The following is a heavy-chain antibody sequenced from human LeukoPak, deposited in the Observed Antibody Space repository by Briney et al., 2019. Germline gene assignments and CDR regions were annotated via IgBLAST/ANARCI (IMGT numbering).Heavy chain of an antibody. CDR1: GGSISTGGYY. J-gene: IGHJ3*02. D-gene: IGHD2-2*02. Sequence: SQTLSLTCTVSGGSISTGGYYWSWIRQHPGKGLEWIGRIYSSGNTNYNPSLKSRVTMSVDTSKNQFSLKLTSVTAADTAVYYCARGSASPAAIAFDIWGQGTMVTVSS. CDR2: IYSSGNT. CDR3: ARGSASPAAIAFDI. V-gene: IGHV4-61*02.